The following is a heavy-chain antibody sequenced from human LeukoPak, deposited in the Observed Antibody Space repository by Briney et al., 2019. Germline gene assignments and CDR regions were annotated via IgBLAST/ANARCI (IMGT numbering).Heavy chain of an antibody. CDR1: GFTFSSYS. CDR2: ISSSSSYI. Sequence: PGGSLRLSCAASGFTFSSYSMNWVRQAPGKGLEWVSSISSSSSYIYYADSVKGRFTISRDNAKNSLYLQMNSLRAEDTAVYYCARRRLGIAVAVHYGMDVWGQGTTVTVSS. J-gene: IGHJ6*02. D-gene: IGHD6-19*01. V-gene: IGHV3-21*01. CDR3: ARRRLGIAVAVHYGMDV.